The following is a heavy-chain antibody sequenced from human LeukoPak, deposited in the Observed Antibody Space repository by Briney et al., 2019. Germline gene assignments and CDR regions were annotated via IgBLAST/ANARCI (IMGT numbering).Heavy chain of an antibody. CDR2: IYPGDSDT. V-gene: IGHV5-51*01. D-gene: IGHD6-13*01. Sequence: GKSLKISCKGSGYSFTSYWIGWVRQMPGKGLEWMGIIYPGDSDTRYSPSFQGQVTISADKSISTAYLQWSSLKASDTAMYYCARTYSSSHYYFDYWGQGTLVTVSS. CDR1: GYSFTSYW. CDR3: ARTYSSSHYYFDY. J-gene: IGHJ4*02.